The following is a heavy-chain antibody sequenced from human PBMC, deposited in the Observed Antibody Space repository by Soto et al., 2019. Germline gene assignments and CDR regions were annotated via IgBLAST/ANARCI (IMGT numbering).Heavy chain of an antibody. CDR1: GFTFSSYS. CDR3: AREPHSDFWSGYYMPDAFDI. D-gene: IGHD3-3*01. J-gene: IGHJ3*02. CDR2: ISSSSSYI. V-gene: IGHV3-21*01. Sequence: EVQLVESGGGLVKPGGSLRLSCAASGFTFSSYSMNWVRQAPGKGLEWVSSISSSSSYIYYADSVKGRFTISRDNAKNSLYLQMNSLRAEDTAVYYCAREPHSDFWSGYYMPDAFDIWGQGTMVTVSS.